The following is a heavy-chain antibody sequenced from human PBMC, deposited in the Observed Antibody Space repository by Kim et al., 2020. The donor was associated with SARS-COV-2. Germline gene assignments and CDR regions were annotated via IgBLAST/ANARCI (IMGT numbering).Heavy chain of an antibody. J-gene: IGHJ5*01. CDR1: GASICSYKW. CDR2: IQPNVNR. Sequence: SETLSLTCDVSGASICSYKWWTWVRQFPGGGLGWIAEIQPNVNRNFNPSLRTRVTMSLDTAMCQFSLYLSSVSAAVTAVCFCSFSLGCCRLDSCGQGLLVTVS. V-gene: IGHV4-4*02. D-gene: IGHD2-21*02. CDR3: SFSLGCCRLDS.